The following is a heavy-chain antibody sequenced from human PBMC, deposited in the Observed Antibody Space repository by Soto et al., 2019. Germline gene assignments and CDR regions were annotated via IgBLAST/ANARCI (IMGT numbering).Heavy chain of an antibody. D-gene: IGHD1-1*01. CDR3: ARDHTTGSPLFDY. J-gene: IGHJ4*02. Sequence: ASVKVSCKASGYTFTGYYMHWGRQAPGQGLEWMGWINPNSGGTNYAQKFQGWVTMTRDTSINTAYMELSRLRSDDTAVYYCARDHTTGSPLFDYWGQGTLVTVSS. CDR2: INPNSGGT. CDR1: GYTFTGYY. V-gene: IGHV1-2*04.